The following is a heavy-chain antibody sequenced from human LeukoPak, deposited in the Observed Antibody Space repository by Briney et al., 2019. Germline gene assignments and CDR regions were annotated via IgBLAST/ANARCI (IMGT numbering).Heavy chain of an antibody. CDR2: ISGSGGST. Sequence: GGSLRLSCAASGFTFDDYAMHWVRQAPGKGLEWVSAISGSGGSTYYADSVKGRFTISRDNSKNTLYLQMNSLRAEDTAVYYCAKRGVFGVDAFDIWGQGTMVTVSS. CDR1: GFTFDDYA. V-gene: IGHV3-23*01. CDR3: AKRGVFGVDAFDI. D-gene: IGHD3-3*01. J-gene: IGHJ3*02.